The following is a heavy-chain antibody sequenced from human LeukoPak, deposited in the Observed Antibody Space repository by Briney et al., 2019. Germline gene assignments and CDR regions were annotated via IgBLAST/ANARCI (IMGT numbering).Heavy chain of an antibody. Sequence: PGGSLRLSCAASGFTFSSYAMSWVRQPPGKGLEWVSSISGSGGSKYDADSVKGRFTISRDNSKNTLDLQMNSLRADDTAVYYCARDWPSEWQQLPDYDAVDIWGQGTMVTVSS. J-gene: IGHJ3*02. CDR3: ARDWPSEWQQLPDYDAVDI. V-gene: IGHV3-23*01. D-gene: IGHD6-13*01. CDR1: GFTFSSYA. CDR2: ISGSGGSK.